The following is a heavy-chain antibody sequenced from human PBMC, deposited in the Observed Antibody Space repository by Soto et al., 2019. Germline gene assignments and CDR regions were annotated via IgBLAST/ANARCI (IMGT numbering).Heavy chain of an antibody. CDR1: GFTFSNYG. Sequence: SLRLSCVASGFTFSNYGMHWVRQAPGKGLEWVAFISFDGSNKYYADSVKGRVTISRDNSKNTLYLQMNSLRAEDTAVYYCANGNRYSSGWYGYWGQGTLVTVSS. CDR2: ISFDGSNK. J-gene: IGHJ4*02. D-gene: IGHD6-19*01. CDR3: ANGNRYSSGWYGY. V-gene: IGHV3-30*18.